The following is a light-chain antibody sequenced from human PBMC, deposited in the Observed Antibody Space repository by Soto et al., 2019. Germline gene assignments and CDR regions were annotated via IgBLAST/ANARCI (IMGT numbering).Light chain of an antibody. CDR1: TGAVTSGHY. Sequence: QAVVTQEPSLTVSPGGTVTLTCASSTGAVTSGHYPNWFQQKPGQAPRALIYGTNNKHSWTPARFSGSLLGGKAALTLSGVQPEDEAEYYCLLYFGGTPLYVFGSGTKVTVL. V-gene: IGLV7-43*01. CDR2: GTN. J-gene: IGLJ1*01. CDR3: LLYFGGTPLYV.